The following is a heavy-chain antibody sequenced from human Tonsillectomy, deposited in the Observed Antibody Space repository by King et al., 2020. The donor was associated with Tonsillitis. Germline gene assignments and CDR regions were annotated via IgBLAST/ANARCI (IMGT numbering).Heavy chain of an antibody. CDR2: IYPSDSDT. D-gene: IGHD2-21*02. Sequence: VQLVESGAEVKKPGESLKISCQGSGYNFASTWIGWVRQMPGQGLEWMGIIYPSDSDTRYSPSFQGQVTISADTSISTAYLHWNSLKASDTAIYYCAGHGASVTRFYYYDHMDVWGNGTTVTVSS. V-gene: IGHV5-51*01. J-gene: IGHJ6*03. CDR1: GYNFASTW. CDR3: AGHGASVTRFYYYDHMDV.